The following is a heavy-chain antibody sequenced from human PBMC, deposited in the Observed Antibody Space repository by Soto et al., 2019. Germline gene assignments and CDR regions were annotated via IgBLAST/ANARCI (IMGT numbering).Heavy chain of an antibody. D-gene: IGHD6-19*01. V-gene: IGHV3-9*01. J-gene: IGHJ5*02. CDR2: ISWNSGSI. CDR3: ATRSGWYGSDT. Sequence: PGGSLRLSCAASGFTFDDYAMHWVRQAPGKGLEWVSGISWNSGSIGYADSVKGRFTISRDNAKNSLYLQMNSLRAEDTALYYCATRSGWYGSDTWGQGTLVTVSS. CDR1: GFTFDDYA.